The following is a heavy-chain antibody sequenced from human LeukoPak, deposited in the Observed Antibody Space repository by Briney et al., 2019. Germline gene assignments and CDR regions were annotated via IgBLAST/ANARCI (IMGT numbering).Heavy chain of an antibody. Sequence: SETLSLTCAVSGGSISSSNYYWGWIRQPLGKGLEWIATMFYSGSTYYNPSLKSRVTISVDTSKNQFSLKLSSVTAADTAVYYCARDIVRGIAVAGFDYWGQGTLVTVSS. J-gene: IGHJ4*02. CDR1: GGSISSSNYY. V-gene: IGHV4-39*07. CDR3: ARDIVRGIAVAGFDY. D-gene: IGHD6-19*01. CDR2: MFYSGST.